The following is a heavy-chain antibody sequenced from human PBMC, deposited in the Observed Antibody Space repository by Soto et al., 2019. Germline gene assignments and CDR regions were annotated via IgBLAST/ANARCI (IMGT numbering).Heavy chain of an antibody. CDR3: AKTFLARYCSSSICYDPADYFDY. J-gene: IGHJ4*02. D-gene: IGHD2-2*01. Sequence: PVGSLRLSCSASGFTFSSYAMHWVRQAPGKGLEWVSSINNGGDNIYYADSVKGRFTISRDNSKSTLYLQMNSLRAEDTAVYYCAKTFLARYCSSSICYDPADYFDYWGQGTLVTVSS. V-gene: IGHV3-23*01. CDR1: GFTFSSYA. CDR2: INNGGDNI.